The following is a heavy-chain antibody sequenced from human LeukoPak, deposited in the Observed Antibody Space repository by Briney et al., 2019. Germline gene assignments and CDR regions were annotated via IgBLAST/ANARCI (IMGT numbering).Heavy chain of an antibody. CDR1: GFTFSSYG. CDR2: ISGSGGST. CDR3: ASFRGVGWDFVY. Sequence: GGSLRLSCAASGFTFSSYGMSWVRQVPGKGLEWVAAISGSGGSTYYADSVKGRFTISRDNSKNTLYLQINSLRAEDTAVYYCASFRGVGWDFVYWGQGTLVTVSS. J-gene: IGHJ4*02. V-gene: IGHV3-23*01. D-gene: IGHD3-10*01.